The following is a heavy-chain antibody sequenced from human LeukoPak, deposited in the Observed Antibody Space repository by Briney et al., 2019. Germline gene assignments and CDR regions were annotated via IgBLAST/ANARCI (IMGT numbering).Heavy chain of an antibody. J-gene: IGHJ4*02. V-gene: IGHV3-48*03. D-gene: IGHD3-10*01. CDR2: IGTSVNAI. CDR1: GFIFSGFD. CDR3: AKDSVWFGDLLN. Sequence: GGSLRLSCAASGFIFSGFDMNWVRQAPGKGLEWIAHIGTSVNAIYYADSAKGRFTISRDNARDSLSLQMDSLRVEDTAVYYCAKDSVWFGDLLNWGQGALVIVSS.